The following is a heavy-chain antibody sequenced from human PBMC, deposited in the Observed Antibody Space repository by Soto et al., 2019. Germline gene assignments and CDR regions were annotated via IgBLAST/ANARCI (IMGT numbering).Heavy chain of an antibody. V-gene: IGHV3-23*01. CDR3: AKAPDMITCGGVIVYGGAFDI. D-gene: IGHD3-16*02. CDR2: ISGSGGST. J-gene: IGHJ3*02. Sequence: EVQLLESGGGLVQPGGSLRLSCAASGFTFSSYAMSWVRQAPGKGLEWVSAISGSGGSTYYADSVKGRFTISRDNSKNTLYLQMNSLRAEDTAVYYCAKAPDMITCGGVIVYGGAFDIWGQGTMVTVSS. CDR1: GFTFSSYA.